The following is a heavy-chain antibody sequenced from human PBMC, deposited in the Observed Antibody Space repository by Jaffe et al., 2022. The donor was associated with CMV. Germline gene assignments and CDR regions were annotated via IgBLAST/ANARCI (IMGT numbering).Heavy chain of an antibody. CDR2: IIPILGIA. J-gene: IGHJ4*02. D-gene: IGHD3-22*01. CDR1: GGTFSSYA. Sequence: QVQLVQSGAEVKKPGSSVKVSCKASGGTFSSYAISWVRQAPGQGLEWMGRIIPILGIANYAQKFQGRVTITADKSTSTAYMELSSLRSEDTAVYYCAMSPLFSSGYKGGYFDYWGQGTLVTVSS. CDR3: AMSPLFSSGYKGGYFDY. V-gene: IGHV1-69*09.